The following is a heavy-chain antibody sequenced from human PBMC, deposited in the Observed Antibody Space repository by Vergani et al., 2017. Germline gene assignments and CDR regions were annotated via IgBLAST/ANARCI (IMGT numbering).Heavy chain of an antibody. CDR3: AGGGGHDDYGDPVYYYYYYMDV. CDR1: GGTFSSYA. V-gene: IGHV1-69*01. J-gene: IGHJ6*03. D-gene: IGHD4-17*01. Sequence: QVQLVQSGAEVKKPGSSVKVSCKASGGTFSSYAISWVRQAPGQGLEWMGGIIPVFGTANYAQKFQGRVTITADESTSTAYMELSSLRSEDTAVYYCAGGGGHDDYGDPVYYYYYYMDVWGKGTTVTVSS. CDR2: IIPVFGTA.